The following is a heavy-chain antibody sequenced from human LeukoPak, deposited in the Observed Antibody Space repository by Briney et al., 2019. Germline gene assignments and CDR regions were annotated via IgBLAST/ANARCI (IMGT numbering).Heavy chain of an antibody. CDR2: IWYDGSNK. J-gene: IGHJ4*02. CDR3: AKEKEMATTD. CDR1: GFTFDDYG. V-gene: IGHV3-33*06. D-gene: IGHD5-24*01. Sequence: QSGGSLRLSCAASGFTFDDYGMHWVRQAPGKGLEWVAVIWYDGSNKYYADSVKGRFTISRDNSKNTLYLQMNSLRAEDTAVYYCAKEKEMATTDWGQGTLVTVSS.